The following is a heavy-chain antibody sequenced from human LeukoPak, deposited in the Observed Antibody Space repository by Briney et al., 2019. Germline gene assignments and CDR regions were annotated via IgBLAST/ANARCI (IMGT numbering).Heavy chain of an antibody. J-gene: IGHJ5*02. CDR1: GGSISSSSYY. CDR2: SYYSGST. CDR3: AGEGPMGGASPLAP. V-gene: IGHV4-39*07. D-gene: IGHD1-26*01. Sequence: SETLSLTCTVPGGSISSSSYYWGWIRQPPGKGLEWLGRSYYSGSTYYNPSLKSRSTIPEDTPKNQFSLKLSSLTAADTPWNTGAGEGPMGGASPLAPWGQGTLVTV.